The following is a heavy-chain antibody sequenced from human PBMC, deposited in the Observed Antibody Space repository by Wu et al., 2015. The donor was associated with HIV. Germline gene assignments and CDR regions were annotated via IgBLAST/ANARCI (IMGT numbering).Heavy chain of an antibody. J-gene: IGHJ6*03. CDR1: GYRFTGYY. V-gene: IGHV1-2*02. Sequence: QVQLVQSGAEVKNPGASVKVSCRASGYRFTGYYIHWVRQAPGQGLDWMGWINPSSGGTNYAQNFEDRVTMTRDTSITTVYMELSSLRSDDTAVYYCARGPLEYDILTGYYSYYCYMDVWAKGPRSPSP. CDR3: ARGPLEYDILTGYYSYYCYMDV. CDR2: INPSSGGT. D-gene: IGHD3-9*01.